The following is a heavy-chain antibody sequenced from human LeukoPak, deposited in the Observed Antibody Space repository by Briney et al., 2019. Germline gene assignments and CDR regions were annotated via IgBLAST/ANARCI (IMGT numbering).Heavy chain of an antibody. D-gene: IGHD6-19*01. Sequence: ASVKVSCKASGYTFTSYYMHWVRQAPEQGLEWMGIINPSGGSTSYAQKFQGRVTMTRDTSTSTVYMELSSLRSEDTAVYYCAKSSSGWVREIDYWGQGTLVTVSS. V-gene: IGHV1-46*01. J-gene: IGHJ4*02. CDR1: GYTFTSYY. CDR3: AKSSSGWVREIDY. CDR2: INPSGGST.